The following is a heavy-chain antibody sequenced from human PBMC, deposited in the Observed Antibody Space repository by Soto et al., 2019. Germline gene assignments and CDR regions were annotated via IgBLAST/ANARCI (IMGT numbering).Heavy chain of an antibody. Sequence: QVQLVESGGGVVQPGRSLRLSCAASGFTFSSYGMHWVRQAPGKGLEWVAVISYDGSNKYYADSVKGRFTISRDNSKNTLCLQMNSLRAEDTAVYYCAKDHRRYFDWLHAFDIWGQGTMVTVSS. V-gene: IGHV3-30*18. D-gene: IGHD3-9*01. CDR2: ISYDGSNK. J-gene: IGHJ3*02. CDR1: GFTFSSYG. CDR3: AKDHRRYFDWLHAFDI.